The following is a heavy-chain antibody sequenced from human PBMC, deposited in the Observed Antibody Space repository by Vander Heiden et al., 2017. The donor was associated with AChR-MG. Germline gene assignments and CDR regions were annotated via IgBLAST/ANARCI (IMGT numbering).Heavy chain of an antibody. D-gene: IGHD5-12*01. J-gene: IGHJ4*02. V-gene: IGHV1-2*02. CDR2: INPSSGGT. Sequence: QAQLVQSGAEVKKPGASVQIPCKTSGYTVTLYYIHWVRQAPGQGLEWMGWINPSSGGTDSAQRFQGRVSLTRDTSIATAYLELTSLTSDDTAVYYCVREGGYSGYYDSWGQGTLVTVSS. CDR3: VREGGYSGYYDS. CDR1: GYTVTLYY.